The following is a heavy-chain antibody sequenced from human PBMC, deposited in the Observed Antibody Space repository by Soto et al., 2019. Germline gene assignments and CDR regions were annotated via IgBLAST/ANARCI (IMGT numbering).Heavy chain of an antibody. Sequence: GGSLRLSCAASGFTLSHSRMHWVRQAPGKGLVWVSRTIGDGSSYADSVKGRFTVSTDDTQNTLYLQMNSLPAEDTAVYYCARDPGYSGYDWRFDYWGQGALVTVSS. CDR3: ARDPGYSGYDWRFDY. CDR1: GFTLSHSR. D-gene: IGHD5-12*01. J-gene: IGHJ4*02. CDR2: TIGDGS. V-gene: IGHV3-74*01.